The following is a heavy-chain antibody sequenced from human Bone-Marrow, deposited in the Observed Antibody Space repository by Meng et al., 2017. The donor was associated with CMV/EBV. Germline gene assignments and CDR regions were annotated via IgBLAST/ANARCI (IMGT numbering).Heavy chain of an antibody. Sequence: KTSEYNFTSYDINWVRQATGQGFEWMGWVSPNSGNTGYAPKFQGRVTMTGNTSISTAYMELSSLRSDDTAVYFCARAAHYSSSLYFDYWGQGALVTVSS. V-gene: IGHV1-8*01. CDR1: EYNFTSYD. D-gene: IGHD6-6*01. J-gene: IGHJ4*02. CDR3: ARAAHYSSSLYFDY. CDR2: VSPNSGNT.